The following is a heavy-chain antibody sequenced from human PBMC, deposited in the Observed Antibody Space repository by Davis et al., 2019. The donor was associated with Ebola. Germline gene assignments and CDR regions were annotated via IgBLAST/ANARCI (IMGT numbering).Heavy chain of an antibody. D-gene: IGHD4-23*01. CDR2: ISSSASYK. V-gene: IGHV3-21*05. Sequence: GGSLRLSCAASGFTFSSYGMHWVRQAPGKGPEWVSSISSSASYKNYADSVKGRFTISRDDAKKSLYLQMDSLRAEDTAVYYCAQQLGDYGGNALRYWGQGTLVTVSS. CDR3: AQQLGDYGGNALRY. J-gene: IGHJ4*02. CDR1: GFTFSSYG.